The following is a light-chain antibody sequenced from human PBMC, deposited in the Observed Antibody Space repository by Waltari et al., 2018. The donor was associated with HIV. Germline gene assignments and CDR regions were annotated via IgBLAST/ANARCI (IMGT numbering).Light chain of an antibody. CDR2: RNN. J-gene: IGLJ3*02. CDR3: AVWDDSLSGRV. CDR1: NPNIGSNY. V-gene: IGLV1-47*01. Sequence: QSVLTQPPSASGTPGQRVTISCSGSNPNIGSNYVSWYQHLPGTTPKRLIYRNNQRPSGVPDRFSGSKSGTSASLAISGLRSEDEADYYCAVWDDSLSGRVFGGGTKLTVL.